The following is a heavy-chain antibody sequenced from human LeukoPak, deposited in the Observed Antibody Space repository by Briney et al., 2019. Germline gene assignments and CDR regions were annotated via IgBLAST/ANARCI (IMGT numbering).Heavy chain of an antibody. CDR3: ASLWGYSGYEPIDY. V-gene: IGHV7-4-1*02. J-gene: IGHJ4*02. Sequence: ASVKVSCKASGYTSNEYAINWVRQAPGQGLEWMGWINPTTGKPIYAQDSTGRFVFSLDTSVTTAFLQISSLKTEDTAVYYCASLWGYSGYEPIDYWGQGTLVTVSS. CDR2: INPTTGKP. D-gene: IGHD5-12*01. CDR1: GYTSNEYA.